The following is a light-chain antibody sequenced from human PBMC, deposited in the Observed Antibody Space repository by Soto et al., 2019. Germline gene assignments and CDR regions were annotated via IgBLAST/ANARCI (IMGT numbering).Light chain of an antibody. J-gene: IGLJ1*01. Sequence: ALIQPASVSGSPGQSITISCTGTSSDVGGYNYVSWYQQHPGKAPKLMIYEVSNRPSGVPNRFSGSKSGNTASLTISGLQAEDEADDYRSPYTSSSTLYVFGTGTKVTVL. CDR1: SSDVGGYNY. V-gene: IGLV2-14*01. CDR3: SPYTSSSTLYV. CDR2: EVS.